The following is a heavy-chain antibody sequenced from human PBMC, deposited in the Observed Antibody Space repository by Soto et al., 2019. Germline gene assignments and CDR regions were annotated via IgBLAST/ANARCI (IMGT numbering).Heavy chain of an antibody. D-gene: IGHD4-4*01. CDR3: ARASSNYDY. Sequence: GSLRLSFATSVFTFRSYYMNWVRQAPGKGLEWVSSISGSSSYIYYADSVKGRFTISRDNAKNSLYLQMNSLRAEDTAVYYCARASSNYDYWGRGTLVTVSS. J-gene: IGHJ4*02. CDR2: ISGSSSYI. CDR1: VFTFRSYY. V-gene: IGHV3-21*01.